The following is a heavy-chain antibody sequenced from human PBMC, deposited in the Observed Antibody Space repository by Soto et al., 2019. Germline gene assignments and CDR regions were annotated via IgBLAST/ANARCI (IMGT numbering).Heavy chain of an antibody. CDR1: GGSFSGYY. CDR2: INHSGST. V-gene: IGHV4-34*01. D-gene: IGHD6-19*01. J-gene: IGHJ5*02. CDR3: ARGRIAVTPMGSNWFDP. Sequence: SETLSLTCAVYGGSFSGYYWSWIRQPPGKGLEWIGEINHSGSTNYNPSLKSRVTISVDTSKNQFSLKLSSVTAADTAVYYCARGRIAVTPMGSNWFDPWGQGTLVTVS.